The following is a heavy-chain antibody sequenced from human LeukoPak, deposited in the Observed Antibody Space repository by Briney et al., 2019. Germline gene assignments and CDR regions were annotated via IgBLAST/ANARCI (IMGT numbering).Heavy chain of an antibody. Sequence: EASLRLSCAASGFTLSNYWMHWVRQAPGEGLVWVSRVDPDGTTTNYADSVTGRFTTSRDNARNSLYLQMNSLRAEDTAVYYCASVGAKGRTDYWGQGTLVTVSS. CDR2: VDPDGTTT. V-gene: IGHV3-74*01. D-gene: IGHD1-26*01. J-gene: IGHJ4*02. CDR3: ASVGAKGRTDY. CDR1: GFTLSNYW.